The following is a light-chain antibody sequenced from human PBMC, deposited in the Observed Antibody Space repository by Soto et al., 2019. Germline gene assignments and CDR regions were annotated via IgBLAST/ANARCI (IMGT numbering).Light chain of an antibody. J-gene: IGKJ1*01. CDR3: MQGTHWPPT. Sequence: LSLPVTLGQPASISCRSTPTLEHSDGNTYLTWFQQRPGQSPRRLIYKVSNRDSGVPDRFSGRGSATNFTLQISRVEAEDVGLYYCMQGTHWPPTFGQGTKVDIK. CDR1: PTLEHSDGNTY. CDR2: KVS. V-gene: IGKV2-30*02.